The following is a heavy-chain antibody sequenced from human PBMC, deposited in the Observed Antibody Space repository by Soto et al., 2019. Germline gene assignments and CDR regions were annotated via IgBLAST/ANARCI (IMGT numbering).Heavy chain of an antibody. D-gene: IGHD2-21*02. Sequence: GGSLRLSCGVSGFPFAPSTMSWVRQAPGKGLEWVSTISVSVGSTYSADSVQGRFTVSSDISDNTLFLRMTSLTADDTAVYFCAKRDVPHSTSNAYFYDHWGRGXLVTVSS. V-gene: IGHV3-23*01. CDR2: ISVSVGST. CDR1: GFPFAPST. J-gene: IGHJ4*02. CDR3: AKRDVPHSTSNAYFYDH.